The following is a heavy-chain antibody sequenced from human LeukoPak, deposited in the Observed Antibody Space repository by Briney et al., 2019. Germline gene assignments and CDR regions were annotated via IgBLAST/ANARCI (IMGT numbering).Heavy chain of an antibody. J-gene: IGHJ4*02. V-gene: IGHV3-7*01. CDR3: AIWTSGNY. CDR2: MDPTGSQK. D-gene: IGHD1-1*01. CDR1: RFTFNGSW. Sequence: GGSLRLSCADSRFTFNGSWMNWVRQAPGKGLEWVANMDPTGSQKRYVGSVRGRFTISKDNPGASLYLDMHSLRAEDTAIYYCAIWTSGNYWGQGTLVTVSS.